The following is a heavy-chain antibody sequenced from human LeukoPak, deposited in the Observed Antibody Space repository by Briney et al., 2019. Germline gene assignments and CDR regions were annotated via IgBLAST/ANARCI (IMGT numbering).Heavy chain of an antibody. Sequence: ASVKVSCKASGYTFISDGISWMRQAPGQGLEWMGWISTQSGNTNYAQKVQGRLTLTTDRSTNTAYMELRSLRSDDTAVYYCARGAYGDKWGQGTMVTVSS. V-gene: IGHV1-18*01. J-gene: IGHJ4*02. CDR3: ARGAYGDK. D-gene: IGHD4-17*01. CDR2: ISTQSGNT. CDR1: GYTFISDG.